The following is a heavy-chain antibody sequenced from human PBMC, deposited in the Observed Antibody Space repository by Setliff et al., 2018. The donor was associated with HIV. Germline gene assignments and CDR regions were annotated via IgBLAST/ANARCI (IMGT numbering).Heavy chain of an antibody. J-gene: IGHJ6*02. V-gene: IGHV3-48*03. CDR2: ISIGSGGAI. D-gene: IGHD3-3*01. Sequence: GGSLRLSCAASGFTFRNYKFNWVRQAPGRGLEWVSSISIGSGGAIDYADSVKGRFTISRDNAKNSLYLQLDGLRAEDTAVYFCARDNLYSNTWNGSPVYGLDVWGQGTTVTVSS. CDR1: GFTFRNYK. CDR3: ARDNLYSNTWNGSPVYGLDV.